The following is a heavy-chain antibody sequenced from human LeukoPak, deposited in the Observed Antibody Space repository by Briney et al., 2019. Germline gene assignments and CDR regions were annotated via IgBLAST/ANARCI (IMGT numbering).Heavy chain of an antibody. Sequence: SETLSLTCAVYGGSFSGYYWSWIRQPPGKGLEWIGEINHSGSTNYNPSLKSRLTISVDTSKNQFSLKLSSVTAADTAVYYCARGNYDFWSGYQHPEYYYGMDVWGQGTTVTVSS. J-gene: IGHJ6*02. CDR3: ARGNYDFWSGYQHPEYYYGMDV. CDR1: GGSFSGYY. CDR2: INHSGST. V-gene: IGHV4-34*01. D-gene: IGHD3-3*01.